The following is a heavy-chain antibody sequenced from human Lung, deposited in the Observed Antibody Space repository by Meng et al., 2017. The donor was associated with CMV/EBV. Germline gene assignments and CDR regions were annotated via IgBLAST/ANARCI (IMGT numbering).Heavy chain of an antibody. CDR1: GDSVSSNSAA. V-gene: IGHV6-1*01. CDR2: TYYRSKWYN. CDR3: AREGPTVTPFDY. Sequence: SXTXSLXCAIPGDSVSSNSAAWNWIRQSPSRGLEWLGRTYYRSKWYNDYAVSVKSRITINPDTSKNQFSLQLNSVTPEDTAVYYCAREGPTVTPFDYWGQGXLVTVSS. D-gene: IGHD4-17*01. J-gene: IGHJ4*02.